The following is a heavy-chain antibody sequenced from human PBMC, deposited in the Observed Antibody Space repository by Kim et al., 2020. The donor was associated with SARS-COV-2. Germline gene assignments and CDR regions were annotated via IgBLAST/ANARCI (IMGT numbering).Heavy chain of an antibody. CDR2: MNPNSGNT. D-gene: IGHD4-17*01. Sequence: ASVKVSCKASGYTFNNYDINWVRQATGQGLECMGWMNPNSGNTGSAQKFQGRVTMTRNTSISTAYMELSSLKSEDTAIYYCAFRSTVTTTIDYWGQGTLV. V-gene: IGHV1-8*01. J-gene: IGHJ4*02. CDR1: GYTFNNYD. CDR3: AFRSTVTTTIDY.